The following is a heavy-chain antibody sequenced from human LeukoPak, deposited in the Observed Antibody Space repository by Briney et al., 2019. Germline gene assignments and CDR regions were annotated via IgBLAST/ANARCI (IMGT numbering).Heavy chain of an antibody. CDR2: IFPDDSDT. D-gene: IGHD3-22*01. CDR3: AGRRDSSGSYDF. J-gene: IGHJ4*02. V-gene: IGHV5-51*01. CDR1: GFSFINYW. Sequence: GESLKISCKGSGFSFINYWIGWVRQMPGKGLGWMGIIFPDDSDTRSSPSFQGHVTISADKSISTAYLQWSSLKASDTAMYYCAGRRDSSGSYDFWGQGTLVTVSS.